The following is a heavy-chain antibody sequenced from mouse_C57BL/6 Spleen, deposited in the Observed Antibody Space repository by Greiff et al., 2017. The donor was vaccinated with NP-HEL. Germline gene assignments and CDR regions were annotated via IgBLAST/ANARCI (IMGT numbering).Heavy chain of an antibody. CDR3: AWITTVRRDYAMDY. V-gene: IGHV5-17*01. Sequence: DVHLVESGGGLVKPGGSLKLSCAASGFTFSDYGMHWVRQAPEKGLEWVAYISSGSSTIYYADTVKGRFTISRDNAKNTLFLQMTSLRSEDTAMYYCAWITTVRRDYAMDYWGQGTSVTVSS. J-gene: IGHJ4*01. CDR1: GFTFSDYG. CDR2: ISSGSSTI. D-gene: IGHD1-1*01.